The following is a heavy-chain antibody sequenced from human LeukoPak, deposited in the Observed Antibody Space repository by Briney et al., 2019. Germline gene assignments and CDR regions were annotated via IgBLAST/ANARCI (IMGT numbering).Heavy chain of an antibody. Sequence: SQTLSLTCTVSGGSISSGGYYWSWIRQHPGKGLEWIGYIYYSGSTYYNPSLKSRVTISVDTSKNQFSLKLSSVTAADTAVYYCARDPGVYYGSGEFDYWGQGTLVTVSS. CDR2: IYYSGST. D-gene: IGHD3-10*01. CDR3: ARDPGVYYGSGEFDY. J-gene: IGHJ4*02. CDR1: GGSISSGGYY. V-gene: IGHV4-31*03.